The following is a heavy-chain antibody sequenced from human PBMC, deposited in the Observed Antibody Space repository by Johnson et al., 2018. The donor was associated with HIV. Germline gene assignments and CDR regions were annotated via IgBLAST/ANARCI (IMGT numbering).Heavy chain of an antibody. CDR2: IYSSGTT. Sequence: VQLVESGGRLIQPGGSLRLSCTASDFTVSSNYMSWVRQAPGKGLEWVSLIYSSGTTDYADSVQGRFTISRDNSKNTLYLQMNSLRTEDTAVYYCARDSRYNNYGGGSVGAFDIWGQGTMVTVSS. D-gene: IGHD4-11*01. CDR3: ARDSRYNNYGGGSVGAFDI. V-gene: IGHV3-66*03. J-gene: IGHJ3*02. CDR1: DFTVSSNY.